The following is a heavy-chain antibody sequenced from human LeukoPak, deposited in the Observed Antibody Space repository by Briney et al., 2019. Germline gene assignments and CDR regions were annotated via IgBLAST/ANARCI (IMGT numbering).Heavy chain of an antibody. Sequence: GESLKISCEGSGYSFTSYWIGWVRQMPGKGLEWMGIIYPGDSDTRYSPSFQGQVTISADKSISTAYLQWSSLKASDTAMYYCARYDRSGYSDYYFDYWGQGTLVTVSS. J-gene: IGHJ4*02. CDR3: ARYDRSGYSDYYFDY. D-gene: IGHD3-22*01. V-gene: IGHV5-51*01. CDR1: GYSFTSYW. CDR2: IYPGDSDT.